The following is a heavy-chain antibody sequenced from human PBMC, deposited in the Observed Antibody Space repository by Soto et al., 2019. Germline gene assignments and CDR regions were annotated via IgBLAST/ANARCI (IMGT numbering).Heavy chain of an antibody. D-gene: IGHD6-19*01. CDR3: ARGHSSGWYVEPYDA. J-gene: IGHJ3*01. Sequence: EVQLVESGGNLARPGESLRLSCAASGFKFDDYAFHWVRQAPGKGPEWVSGINWNGAYSGYADSVKGRFTISRDNAGNFVYMQMDTLRPEDTALYYCARGHSSGWYVEPYDAWGQGTMVTVSS. CDR1: GFKFDDYA. CDR2: INWNGAYS. V-gene: IGHV3-9*01.